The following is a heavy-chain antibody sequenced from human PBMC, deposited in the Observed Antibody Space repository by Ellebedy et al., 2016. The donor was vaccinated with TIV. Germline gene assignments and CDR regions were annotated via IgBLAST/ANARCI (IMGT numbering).Heavy chain of an antibody. V-gene: IGHV1-18*01. Sequence: ASVKVSCKASGYTFSSYGISWVRQAPGQGLEWMGWISAYTGDTNYAQNVQGRVTLTTDTSTSTAYMELSSLRSDDTAVYFCATDYQALYTGNYSPGLGYWGQGTLVTVSS. J-gene: IGHJ4*02. CDR3: ATDYQALYTGNYSPGLGY. D-gene: IGHD1-26*01. CDR1: GYTFSSYG. CDR2: ISAYTGDT.